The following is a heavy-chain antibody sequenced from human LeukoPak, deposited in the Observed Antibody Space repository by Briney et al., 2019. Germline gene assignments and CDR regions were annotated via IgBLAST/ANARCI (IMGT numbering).Heavy chain of an antibody. V-gene: IGHV4-39*07. CDR1: GGSISSSSYY. CDR2: IYYSGST. J-gene: IGHJ4*02. CDR3: ARLDYGDYTLDY. D-gene: IGHD4-17*01. Sequence: PSETLSLTCTVSGGSISSSSYYWGWIRQPPGKGLEWIGSIYYSGSTYYNPSLKSRVTLSVDTSKNQFSLKLSSVTAADTAVYYCARLDYGDYTLDYWGQGTLVTVSS.